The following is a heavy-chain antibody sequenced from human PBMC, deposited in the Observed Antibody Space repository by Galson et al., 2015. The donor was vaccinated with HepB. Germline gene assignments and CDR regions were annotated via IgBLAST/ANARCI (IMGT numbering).Heavy chain of an antibody. V-gene: IGHV4-59*01. J-gene: IGHJ6*02. CDR3: ARDRYDMDV. Sequence: LSLTCTVSGGSISSYYWSWIRQPPGKGLEWIGYIYYSGSTNYNPSLKSRVTISVDTSKNQFSLKLSSVTAADTAVYYCARDRYDMDVWGQGTTVTVSS. CDR1: GGSISSYY. CDR2: IYYSGST.